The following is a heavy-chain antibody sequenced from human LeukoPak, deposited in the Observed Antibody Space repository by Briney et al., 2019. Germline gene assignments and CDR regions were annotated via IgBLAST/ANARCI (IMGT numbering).Heavy chain of an antibody. J-gene: IGHJ4*02. CDR1: GFTFSSYA. D-gene: IGHD6-19*01. Sequence: GGSLGLSCAASGFTFSSYAMSWVRQAPGKGLEWVSAISSSGGTTYYADSVKGRFTISRDNSKNTLYLQMNSLRAEDTAVYYCAIPPHLRQWLERFDYWGQGTLVTVSS. CDR3: AIPPHLRQWLERFDY. CDR2: ISSSGGTT. V-gene: IGHV3-23*01.